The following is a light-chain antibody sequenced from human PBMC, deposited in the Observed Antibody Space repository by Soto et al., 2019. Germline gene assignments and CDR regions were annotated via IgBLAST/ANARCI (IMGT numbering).Light chain of an antibody. CDR3: QQSYSNPRT. J-gene: IGKJ1*01. CDR1: QTISNY. Sequence: DIQMTQSPSSLSASVGDRVTITCRASQTISNYLTGYQQKPGKAPKLLIYTASSLQSGVPSRFTGSGSGTDFTLTISSLQPEDFATYYCQQSYSNPRTFGQGTKVDIK. CDR2: TAS. V-gene: IGKV1-39*01.